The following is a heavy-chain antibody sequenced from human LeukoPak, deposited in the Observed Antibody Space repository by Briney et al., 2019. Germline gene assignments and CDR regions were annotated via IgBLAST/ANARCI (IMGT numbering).Heavy chain of an antibody. CDR2: FDPEHGET. CDR1: GYTLTELS. D-gene: IGHD3-22*01. V-gene: IGHV1-24*01. Sequence: SSETVSCKVSGYTLTELSMHWVRHAPGQGLERKGSFDPEHGETTYAQKFQGRATMTEDTSTATAYMELSSLRSEDTAVYSCATDPRGYYYDSSGYDYWGQGTLVTVSS. J-gene: IGHJ4*02. CDR3: ATDPRGYYYDSSGYDY.